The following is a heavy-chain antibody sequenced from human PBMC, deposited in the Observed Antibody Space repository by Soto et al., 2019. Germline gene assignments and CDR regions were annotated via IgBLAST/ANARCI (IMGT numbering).Heavy chain of an antibody. V-gene: IGHV4-34*01. CDR2: INHSGST. D-gene: IGHD6-19*01. CDR3: ARGSKRGAVAGTAVGY. Sequence: SETLSLTCAVYGGSFSGYYWSWIRQPPGKGLEWIGEINHSGSTNYNPSLKSRVTISVDTSKNQFSLKLSSVTAADTAVYYCARGSKRGAVAGTAVGYWGQGTLVTVSS. CDR1: GGSFSGYY. J-gene: IGHJ4*02.